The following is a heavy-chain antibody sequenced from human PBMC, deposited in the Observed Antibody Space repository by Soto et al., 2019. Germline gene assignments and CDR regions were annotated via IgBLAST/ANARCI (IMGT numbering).Heavy chain of an antibody. CDR2: ISTYSGDT. V-gene: IGHV1-18*01. CDR3: ARHHGPTTSENWFDP. J-gene: IGHJ5*02. D-gene: IGHD5-12*01. Sequence: ASVKVSCKASGYTFFTYDISWVRQAPGQGLEWMGWISTYSGDTKYAQKFQGRVTMTTDTSTTTAYLELRSLRSDDTAVYYCARHHGPTTSENWFDPWGQGTLVTISS. CDR1: GYTFFTYD.